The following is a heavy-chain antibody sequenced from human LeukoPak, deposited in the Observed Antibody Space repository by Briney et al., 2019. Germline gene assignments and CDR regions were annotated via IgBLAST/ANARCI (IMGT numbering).Heavy chain of an antibody. CDR2: ISYDGSNK. Sequence: GGSLRLSCAASGFTFSSYAMHWVRQAPGKGLEWVAVISYDGSNKYYADSVKGRFTISRDNSKNTLYLQMNSLRAEDTAVYYCASLVGGGSSAWYTRGDYWGQGTLVTVSS. D-gene: IGHD6-19*01. CDR3: ASLVGGGSSAWYTRGDY. V-gene: IGHV3-30-3*01. CDR1: GFTFSSYA. J-gene: IGHJ4*02.